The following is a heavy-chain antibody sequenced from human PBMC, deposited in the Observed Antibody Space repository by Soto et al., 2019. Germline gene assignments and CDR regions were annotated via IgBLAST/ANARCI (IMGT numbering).Heavy chain of an antibody. CDR2: IYYTGNT. D-gene: IGHD1-1*01. J-gene: IGHJ4*02. CDR1: GGSISSGGTGSY. V-gene: IGHV4-31*03. Sequence: QVQLQESGPGLVKPSQTLSLTCTVSGGSISSGGTGSYWTWIRQLPGKGLEWIGYIYYTGNTYYTXSXKXXPTLSIATSEIQFSLKLTSVTAADTAVYFCASGHDAYKVRYWGQGTLVTVSS. CDR3: ASGHDAYKVRY.